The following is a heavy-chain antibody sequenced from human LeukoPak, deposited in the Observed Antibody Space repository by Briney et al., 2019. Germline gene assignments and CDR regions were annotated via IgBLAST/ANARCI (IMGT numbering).Heavy chain of an antibody. CDR3: ARGSNPYDSSGYYFDY. V-gene: IGHV3-30*02. Sequence: RGSLRLSCAASGFTFSSYGMHWVRQAPGKGLEWVAFIRYDGSNKYYADSVKGRFTISRDNSKNTLYLQMNSLRAEDTAVYYCARGSNPYDSSGYYFDYWGQGTLVTVSS. CDR2: IRYDGSNK. D-gene: IGHD3-22*01. J-gene: IGHJ4*02. CDR1: GFTFSSYG.